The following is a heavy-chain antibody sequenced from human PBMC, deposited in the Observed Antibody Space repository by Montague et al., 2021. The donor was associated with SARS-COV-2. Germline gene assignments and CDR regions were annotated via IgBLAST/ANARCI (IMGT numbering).Heavy chain of an antibody. J-gene: IGHJ5*02. V-gene: IGHV4-59*11. CDR3: ARAVSVRRAVNWFDP. D-gene: IGHD3-10*01. Sequence: SETLSLTCTVPGGSMSAHYWAWIRQPPGKGLEWLANIYYSGGIXSXASXXXRVTMSVDTSKNQFSLKLTSVTAADTAVYYCARAVSVRRAVNWFDPWGQGTLVTVSS. CDR2: IYYSGGI. CDR1: GGSMSAHY.